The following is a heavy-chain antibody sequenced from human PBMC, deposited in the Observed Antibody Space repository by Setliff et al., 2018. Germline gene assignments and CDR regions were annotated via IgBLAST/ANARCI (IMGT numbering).Heavy chain of an antibody. D-gene: IGHD1-26*01. Sequence: ASVKVSCKASGYTFTAYHMHWVRQAPGQGLEWMGWINPNSGGTNYAQKFQGRVTFSADASTATAYMEVTSLRSEDTAVYYCATVNRGGYHSIYWYFAPWGRGTLVTVSS. V-gene: IGHV1-2*02. CDR2: INPNSGGT. J-gene: IGHJ2*01. CDR3: ATVNRGGYHSIYWYFAP. CDR1: GYTFTAYH.